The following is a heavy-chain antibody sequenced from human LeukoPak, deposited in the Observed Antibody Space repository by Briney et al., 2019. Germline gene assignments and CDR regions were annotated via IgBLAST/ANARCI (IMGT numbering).Heavy chain of an antibody. CDR2: ISGSGGST. CDR3: AKDPYYYDSGGYLHNWFDP. Sequence: PGGSLRLSCAASGFTFSSYAMSWVRQAPGKGLEWVSAISGSGGSTYYADSVKGRFTISRDNSKNTLYLQMNSLRAEDTAVYYCAKDPYYYDSGGYLHNWFDPWGQGTLVTVSS. V-gene: IGHV3-23*01. D-gene: IGHD3-22*01. CDR1: GFTFSSYA. J-gene: IGHJ5*02.